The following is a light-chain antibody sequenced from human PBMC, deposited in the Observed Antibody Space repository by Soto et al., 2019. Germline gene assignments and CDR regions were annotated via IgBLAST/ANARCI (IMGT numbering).Light chain of an antibody. CDR2: AAS. V-gene: IGKV1-39*01. CDR3: QLTNSFPLT. Sequence: DIQMYKSPSSLSASEGDRVTITCRASQSISSYLNWYQQKPGKAPKLLIYAASSLQSGVPSRFSGSGSGTYFTLTISSLQPEDFATYYCQLTNSFPLTFGGGTKVDIK. CDR1: QSISSY. J-gene: IGKJ4*01.